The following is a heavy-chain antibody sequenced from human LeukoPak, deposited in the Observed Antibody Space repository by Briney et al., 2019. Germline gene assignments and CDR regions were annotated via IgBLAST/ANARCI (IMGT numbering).Heavy chain of an antibody. V-gene: IGHV3-21*01. Sequence: PGGSLRLSCAASGFTFSSYSMNWVRQAPGKGLEWVSSISSRSSYIYYADSVKGRFTISRDNAKNSLYLQMNSLRAEDTAVYYCAKSGYSSSWYQWQWLVLDYWGQGTLVTVSS. J-gene: IGHJ4*02. CDR3: AKSGYSSSWYQWQWLVLDY. D-gene: IGHD6-13*01. CDR2: ISSRSSYI. CDR1: GFTFSSYS.